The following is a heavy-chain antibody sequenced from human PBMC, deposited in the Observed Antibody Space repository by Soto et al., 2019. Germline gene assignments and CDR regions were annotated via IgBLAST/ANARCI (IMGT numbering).Heavy chain of an antibody. CDR1: GGSISSSSYY. D-gene: IGHD2-15*01. CDR2: IYYSGST. CDR3: ARLVVAATAKIPFLWGPERFDY. Sequence: SETLSLTCTVSGGSISSSSYYWGWIRQPPGKGLEWIGSIYYSGSTYYNPSLKSRVTISVDTSKNQFSLKLSSVTAADTAVYYCARLVVAATAKIPFLWGPERFDYWGQGTLVTVSS. V-gene: IGHV4-39*01. J-gene: IGHJ4*02.